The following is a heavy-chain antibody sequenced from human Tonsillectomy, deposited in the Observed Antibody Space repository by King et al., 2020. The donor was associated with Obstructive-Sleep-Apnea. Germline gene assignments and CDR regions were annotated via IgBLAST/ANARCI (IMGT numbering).Heavy chain of an antibody. CDR1: GFTFSSYA. CDR2: ISYDGSNK. CDR3: ASIAAVTQQTYYGMDV. D-gene: IGHD4-17*01. V-gene: IGHV3-30*04. J-gene: IGHJ6*02. Sequence: VQLVESGGGVVQPGRSLRLSCAASGFTFSSYAMHWVRQAPGKGLEWVAVISYDGSNKYYADSVKGRFTISRDNSKNTLYLQMNSLRAEDTAIYYCASIAAVTQQTYYGMDVWGQGTTVTVSS.